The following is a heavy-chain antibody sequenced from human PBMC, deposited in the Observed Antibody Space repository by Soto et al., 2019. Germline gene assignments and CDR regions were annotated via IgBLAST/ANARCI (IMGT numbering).Heavy chain of an antibody. CDR3: AKEGEHSSGWANFDY. V-gene: IGHV3-23*01. CDR2: ISGSGGST. Sequence: GGSLRLSCAASGFTFSSYAMRWVRQAPVKGLEWVSAISGSGGSTYYADSVKGRFTISRDNSKNTLYLQMNSLRAEDTAVYYCAKEGEHSSGWANFDYWGQGTLVTVSS. CDR1: GFTFSSYA. D-gene: IGHD6-19*01. J-gene: IGHJ4*02.